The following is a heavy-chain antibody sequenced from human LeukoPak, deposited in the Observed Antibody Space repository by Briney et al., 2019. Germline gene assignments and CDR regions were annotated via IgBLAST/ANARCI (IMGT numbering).Heavy chain of an antibody. Sequence: PGGSLRLSCAASEFTFSSYAMSWVRQAPGKGLEWVSGISASGRSTDYADSVKGRFTISRDNSKNTLYLQMNSLRAEDTAVYYCARGGVTMIVPILWGQGTLVTVSS. D-gene: IGHD3-22*01. CDR1: EFTFSSYA. CDR2: ISASGRST. J-gene: IGHJ4*02. CDR3: ARGGVTMIVPIL. V-gene: IGHV3-23*01.